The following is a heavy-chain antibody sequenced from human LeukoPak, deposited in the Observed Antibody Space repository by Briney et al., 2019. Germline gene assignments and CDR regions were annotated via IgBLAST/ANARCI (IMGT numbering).Heavy chain of an antibody. D-gene: IGHD3-10*01. CDR3: ARHYYGSGSYKYYFDY. CDR1: GGSISSYY. V-gene: IGHV4-59*08. CDR2: IDYSGST. J-gene: IGHJ4*02. Sequence: PSETLSLTCTVSGGSISSYYWSWIRQPPGKGLEWIGYIDYSGSTNYNPSLKSRVTISVDTSKNQFSLKLSSVTAADTAVYYCARHYYGSGSYKYYFDYWGQGTLVTVSS.